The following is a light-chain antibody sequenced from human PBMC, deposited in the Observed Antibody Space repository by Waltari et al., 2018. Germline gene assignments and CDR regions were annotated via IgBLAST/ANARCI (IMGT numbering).Light chain of an antibody. CDR2: GTS. J-gene: IGKJ2*01. CDR3: QQYNNWPPNT. CDR1: QTVSGN. Sequence: EIVLTQSPDTLSVSPGARATLPCRASQTVSGNLAWYQQKPGQAPRLLIYGTSTRAMGIPARFSGSGSGTDFTLTISDLQSDDFAVYYCQQYNNWPPNTFGQGTKVEIK. V-gene: IGKV3D-15*01.